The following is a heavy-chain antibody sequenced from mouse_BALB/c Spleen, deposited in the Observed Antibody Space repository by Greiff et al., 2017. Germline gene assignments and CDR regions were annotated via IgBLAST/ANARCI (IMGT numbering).Heavy chain of an antibody. J-gene: IGHJ1*01. CDR2: ISPGNGDI. CDR1: GYTFTDHA. Sequence: QVQLQQSDAELVKPGASVKISCKASGYTFTDHAIHWVKQKPEQGLEWIGYISPGNGDIKYNEKFKGKATLTADKSSSTAYMQLNSLTSEDSAVYFCPIYYDYDEYFDVWGAGTTVTVSS. V-gene: IGHV1S53*02. CDR3: PIYYDYDEYFDV. D-gene: IGHD2-4*01.